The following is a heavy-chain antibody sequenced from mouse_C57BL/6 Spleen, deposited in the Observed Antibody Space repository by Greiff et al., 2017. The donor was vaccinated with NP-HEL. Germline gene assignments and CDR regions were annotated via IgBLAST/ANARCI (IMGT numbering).Heavy chain of an antibody. V-gene: IGHV1-69*01. Sequence: QVQLQQPGAELVMPGASVKLSCKASGYTFTSYWMHWVKQRPGQGLEWIGVIDPSDSYTNYNQKFKGKSTLTVDKSSSTAYMQLSSLTSEDSAVYYCARSCYCNSYYYAMDYWGQGTSVTVSS. CDR2: IDPSDSYT. J-gene: IGHJ4*01. CDR1: GYTFTSYW. CDR3: ARSCYCNSYYYAMDY. D-gene: IGHD2-10*01.